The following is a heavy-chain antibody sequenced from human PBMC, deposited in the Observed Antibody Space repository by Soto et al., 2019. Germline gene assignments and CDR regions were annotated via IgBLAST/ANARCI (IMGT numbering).Heavy chain of an antibody. V-gene: IGHV1-69*13. CDR3: ASGPHYYASSGYYSGLDY. CDR1: GGTFSSYA. Sequence: GASVKVSCKASGGTFSSYAISWVRQAPGQGLEWMGGIIPIFGTANYAQKFQGRVTITADGSTSTAYMELSSLRSEDTAVYYCASGPHYYASSGYYSGLDYWGQGTLVTVSS. D-gene: IGHD3-22*01. J-gene: IGHJ4*02. CDR2: IIPIFGTA.